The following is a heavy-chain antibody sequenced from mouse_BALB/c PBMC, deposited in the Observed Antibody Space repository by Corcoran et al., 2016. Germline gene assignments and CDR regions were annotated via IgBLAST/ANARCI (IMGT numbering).Heavy chain of an antibody. J-gene: IGHJ2*01. V-gene: IGHV1S136*01. Sequence: EVQLQQSGPELVKPGASVKMSCKASGYTFTSYVMHWVKQKPGQGLEWIGYINPYNDGSKYNEKFKGKATLTSDKSSRTAYMELSSLTSEDAAVDYCATGTEYLDYWGQGTTVIVSS. D-gene: IGHD4-1*01. CDR2: INPYNDGS. CDR1: GYTFTSYV. CDR3: ATGTEYLDY.